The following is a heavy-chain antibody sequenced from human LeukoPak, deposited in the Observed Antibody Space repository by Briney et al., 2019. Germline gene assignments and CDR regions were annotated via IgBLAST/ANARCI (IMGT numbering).Heavy chain of an antibody. D-gene: IGHD3-16*01. CDR2: ISSSSSFI. CDR3: ARGESYFDY. V-gene: IGHV3-21*01. CDR1: GFTFSSYS. Sequence: GGSLRLSCAASGFTFSSYSINWVRQAPGKGLEWVSSISSSSSFISYADSVKGRFTISRDNAKNSVFLQMNSLRAEDTAVYYCARGESYFDYWGQGTLVTVSS. J-gene: IGHJ4*02.